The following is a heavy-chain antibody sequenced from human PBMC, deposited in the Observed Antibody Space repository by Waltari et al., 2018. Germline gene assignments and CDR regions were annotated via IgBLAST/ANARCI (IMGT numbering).Heavy chain of an antibody. CDR2: LFANDEK. CDR1: GFSLTHARMG. CDR3: ARIPGLYGSGRYTLDY. J-gene: IGHJ4*02. V-gene: IGHV2-26*01. Sequence: QVTLKESGPVLVKPTETLTLTCTVSGFSLTHARMGVSWIRQPPGKALECLAHLFANDEKSYSTSLKSRLTISWDTSKSQVVLTMTNMDPVDTATYYRARIPGLYGSGRYTLDYWGQGTLVTVSS. D-gene: IGHD3-10*01.